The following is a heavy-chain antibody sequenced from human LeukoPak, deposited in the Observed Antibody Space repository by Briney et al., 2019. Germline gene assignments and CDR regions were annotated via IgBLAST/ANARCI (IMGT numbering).Heavy chain of an antibody. V-gene: IGHV4-34*01. Sequence: SETLSLTRAVYGGSLSGNFWSWIRQPPGKGLEWIGEISHSGSTNYSPSLKSRLTISVDTSKNQFSLRLSSVTAADTAVYYCARGHTLGGYYKQKYYYYGMDVWGQGTTVTVSS. CDR1: GGSLSGNF. D-gene: IGHD3-9*01. J-gene: IGHJ6*02. CDR2: ISHSGST. CDR3: ARGHTLGGYYKQKYYYYGMDV.